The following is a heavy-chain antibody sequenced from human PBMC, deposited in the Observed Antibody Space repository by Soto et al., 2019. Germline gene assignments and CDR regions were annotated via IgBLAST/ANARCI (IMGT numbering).Heavy chain of an antibody. D-gene: IGHD1-26*01. CDR2: IKSKTDGGTT. CDR3: LVGATQGGWHYYYGMDV. Sequence: GGSLRLSCAASGFTFSNAWMNWVRQAPGKGLEWVGRIKSKTDGGTTDYAAPVKGRFTISRDDSKNTLYLQMNSLKTEDTAVYYCLVGATQGGWHYYYGMDVWGQGTTVTVSS. J-gene: IGHJ6*02. V-gene: IGHV3-15*07. CDR1: GFTFSNAW.